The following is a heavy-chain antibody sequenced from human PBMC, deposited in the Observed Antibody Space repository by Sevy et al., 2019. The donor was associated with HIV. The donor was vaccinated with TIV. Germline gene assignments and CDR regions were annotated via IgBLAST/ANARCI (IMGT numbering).Heavy chain of an antibody. J-gene: IGHJ4*01. CDR3: ARDGGYRIKWYRVY. V-gene: IGHV3-30-3*01. D-gene: IGHD6-13*01. Sequence: GGSLRLSCAASGFTFSSHAMHWVRQAPGKGLEWVAVISCEGTETFYAASVEGRFTISRANSKNMLSLQINSLRHEDTDVYYCARDGGYRIKWYRVYWGHGTLVTVSS. CDR2: ISCEGTET. CDR1: GFTFSSHA.